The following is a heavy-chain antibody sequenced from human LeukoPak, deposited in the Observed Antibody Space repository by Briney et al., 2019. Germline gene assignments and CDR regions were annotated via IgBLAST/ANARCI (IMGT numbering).Heavy chain of an antibody. D-gene: IGHD1-7*01. J-gene: IGHJ6*03. CDR3: ARFFENWNYVSGYYYYMDV. CDR2: INPNSGGT. CDR1: GYTFTGYY. V-gene: IGHV1-2*02. Sequence: GASVKVSCRASGYTFTGYYMHWVRQAPGQGLEWMGWINPNSGGTNYAQKFQGRVTMTRDTSISTAYMELSRLRSDDTAVYYCARFFENWNYVSGYYYYMDVWGKGTTVTVSS.